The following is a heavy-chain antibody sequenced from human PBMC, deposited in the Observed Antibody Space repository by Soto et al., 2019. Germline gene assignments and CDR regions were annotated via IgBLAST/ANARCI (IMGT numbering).Heavy chain of an antibody. CDR3: ARDPFPIAYCGGDCYPHYYYYGMDV. V-gene: IGHV4-31*03. CDR1: GGSISSGGYY. J-gene: IGHJ6*02. CDR2: IYYSGST. D-gene: IGHD2-21*02. Sequence: QVQLQESGPGLVKPSQTLSLTCTVSGGSISSGGYYWSWIRQHPGKGLEWIGYIYYSGSTYYNPSLKSRVTISVDTSKNQFSLKLSSVTAADTAVYYCARDPFPIAYCGGDCYPHYYYYGMDVWGQGTTVTVSS.